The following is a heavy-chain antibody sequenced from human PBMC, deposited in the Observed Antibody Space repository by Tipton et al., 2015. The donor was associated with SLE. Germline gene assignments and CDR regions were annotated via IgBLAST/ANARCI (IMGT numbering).Heavy chain of an antibody. CDR3: ARGWDYDFWSGYADY. V-gene: IGHV4-34*01. D-gene: IGHD3-3*01. Sequence: TLSLTCAVYGGSFSGYFWSWIRQPPGKGLEWIGEINYSGSTNYNPSLKSRVTISVDTSKSQFSLNLSSVTAADTAVYYCARGWDYDFWSGYADYWGQGTLVTVSS. CDR1: GGSFSGYF. CDR2: INYSGST. J-gene: IGHJ4*02.